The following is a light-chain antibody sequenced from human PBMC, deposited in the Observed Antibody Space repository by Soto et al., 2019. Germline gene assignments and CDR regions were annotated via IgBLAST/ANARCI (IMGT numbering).Light chain of an antibody. J-gene: IGKJ2*01. Sequence: DIQMTQSPSSLSASVGDRVTITCRASQSISTYLNWYQQKPGKAPKLLIYAASSLQSGVPSRFSGSGSGTEFTLTISSLQPEDFATYYCQQTDSFPYTFGRGTKVDIK. CDR1: QSISTY. V-gene: IGKV1-39*01. CDR3: QQTDSFPYT. CDR2: AAS.